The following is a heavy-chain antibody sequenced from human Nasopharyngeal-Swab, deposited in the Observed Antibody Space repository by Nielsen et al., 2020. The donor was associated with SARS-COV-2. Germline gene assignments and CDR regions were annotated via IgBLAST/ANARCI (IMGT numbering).Heavy chain of an antibody. D-gene: IGHD1-26*01. CDR1: EFTMSRNG. J-gene: IGHJ4*02. CDR2: ISSSSSTS. CDR3: ARDVAIVGATLEN. V-gene: IGHV3-48*02. Sequence: LSLTCAASEFTMSRNGMHWVRQAPGKGLECVAYISSSSSTSYYADSVKGRFTISRDNPKNSLYLQMNSLRDEDTALYYCARDVAIVGATLENWGQGTLVTVSS.